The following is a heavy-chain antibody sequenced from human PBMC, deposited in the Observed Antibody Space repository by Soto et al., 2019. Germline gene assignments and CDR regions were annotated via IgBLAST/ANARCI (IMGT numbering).Heavy chain of an antibody. CDR1: GGTFSSYT. J-gene: IGHJ5*02. V-gene: IGHV1-69*02. Sequence: SVKVSCKASGGTFSSYTISWVRQAPGQGLEWMGRIIPILGIANYAQKFQGRVTITADKSTSTAYMELSSLRSEDTAVYYCARSRYYYDSSGYPNWFDPWGQGTLVTVSS. CDR3: ARSRYYYDSSGYPNWFDP. CDR2: IIPILGIA. D-gene: IGHD3-22*01.